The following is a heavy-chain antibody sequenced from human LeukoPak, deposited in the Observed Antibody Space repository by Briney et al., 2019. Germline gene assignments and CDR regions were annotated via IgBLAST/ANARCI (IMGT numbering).Heavy chain of an antibody. CDR1: GGTFSSYA. V-gene: IGHV1-18*01. D-gene: IGHD4-17*01. J-gene: IGHJ3*02. CDR3: ARDHDYEVSRAFDI. CDR2: ISAYNGNT. Sequence: GASVKVSCKASGGTFSSYAISWVRQAPGQGLEWMGGISAYNGNTNYAQKLQGRVTMTTDTSTSTAYMELRSLRSDDTAVYYCARDHDYEVSRAFDIWGQGTMVTVSS.